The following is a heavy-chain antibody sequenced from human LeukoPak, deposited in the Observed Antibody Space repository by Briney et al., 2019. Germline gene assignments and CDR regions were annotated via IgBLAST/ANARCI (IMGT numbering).Heavy chain of an antibody. V-gene: IGHV3-23*01. CDR2: ISNGKT. J-gene: IGHJ5*02. CDR1: GFPFSSHA. CDR3: VREAGYCAPVCVKTNWFDP. D-gene: IGHD2-15*01. Sequence: GGSLRLSCAASGFPFSSHAMSWVRQPPGKGLEWVAAISNGKTYYADSVRGRFAISRDDSTNTVYLHMNSLRDEDTALYHCVREAGYCAPVCVKTNWFDPWGQGTLVPVSS.